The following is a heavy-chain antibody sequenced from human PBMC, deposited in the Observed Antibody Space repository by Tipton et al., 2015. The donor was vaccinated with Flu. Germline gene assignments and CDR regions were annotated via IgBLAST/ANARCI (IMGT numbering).Heavy chain of an antibody. J-gene: IGHJ5*02. CDR3: ARRDYTNYVSDPKSWFDP. D-gene: IGHD4-11*01. CDR1: GDSISSDYY. Sequence: TLSLTCAVSGDSISSDYYWAWIRQFPGKGLEWIGTVSRSGSTIYNPSLMSRVTISIDRSKNQFSLNLKSVTAADMAVYYRARRDYTNYVSDPKSWFDPWGQGTLVAVSS. CDR2: VSRSGST. V-gene: IGHV4-38-2*01.